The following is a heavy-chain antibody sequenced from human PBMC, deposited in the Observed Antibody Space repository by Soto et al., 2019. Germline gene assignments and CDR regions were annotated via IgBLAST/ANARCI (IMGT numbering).Heavy chain of an antibody. J-gene: IGHJ5*02. D-gene: IGHD5-18*01. CDR2: INPFYGET. V-gene: IGHV1-46*01. CDR3: ARARGISFGYNYFDH. Sequence: ASVKVSCKASGYTFSSYHMHWVRQAPGQGLEWMGVINPFYGETRYAQKFQGRVTMTRDTSTSTVYMELSSLRSEDTAVYYCARARGISFGYNYFDHWGQGTLVTVAS. CDR1: GYTFSSYH.